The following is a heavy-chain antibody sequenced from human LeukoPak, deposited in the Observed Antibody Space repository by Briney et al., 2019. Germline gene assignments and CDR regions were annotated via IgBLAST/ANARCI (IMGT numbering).Heavy chain of an antibody. CDR1: GGSISRHF. D-gene: IGHD3-10*01. V-gene: IGHV4-59*05. CDR3: ARRWYYGSGSLPTPFDY. J-gene: IGHJ4*02. CDR2: IYYSGST. Sequence: PSETLSLTCSVSGGSISRHFWSWIRQPPGKGLEWIGSIYYSGSTYYNPSLKSRVTISVDTSKNQFSLKLSSVTAADTAVYYCARRWYYGSGSLPTPFDYWGQGTLVTVSS.